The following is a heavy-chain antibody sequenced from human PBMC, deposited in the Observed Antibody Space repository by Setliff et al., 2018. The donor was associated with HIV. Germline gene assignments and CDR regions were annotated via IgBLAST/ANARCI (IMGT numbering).Heavy chain of an antibody. Sequence: GGSLRLSCAATGSIFSISYMHWVRQTPGRGLEWVSLISSDGSTTTYADSVKGRFTVSRDNARNTLYLQMNSLRPDDTAVYYCATDRFFVANYWGPGTLVTVSS. D-gene: IGHD2-8*01. J-gene: IGHJ4*02. CDR3: ATDRFFVANY. V-gene: IGHV3-74*03. CDR2: ISSDGSTT. CDR1: GSIFSISY.